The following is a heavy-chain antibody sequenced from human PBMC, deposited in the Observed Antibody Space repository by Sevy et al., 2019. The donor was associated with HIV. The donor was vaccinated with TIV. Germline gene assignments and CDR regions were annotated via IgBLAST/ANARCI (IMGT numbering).Heavy chain of an antibody. V-gene: IGHV4-59*12. CDR3: ARESIGAVGDFDY. CDR1: GGSISNYF. D-gene: IGHD6-13*01. Sequence: SETLSLTCTVSGGSISNYFWSWIRQPPGKGLEWIGYIYYSGSTNYNPALKSRVTISVDTSKNQFSLKLSSVSAADTAVYYCARESIGAVGDFDYWGQGTLVTVSS. CDR2: IYYSGST. J-gene: IGHJ4*02.